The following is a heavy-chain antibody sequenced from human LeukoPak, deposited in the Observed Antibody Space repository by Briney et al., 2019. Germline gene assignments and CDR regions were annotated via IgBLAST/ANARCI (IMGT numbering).Heavy chain of an antibody. D-gene: IGHD6-13*01. CDR1: GGSFSGYY. CDR2: IYYSGNT. J-gene: IGHJ3*02. CDR3: ARDLYSSRTNDAFVI. Sequence: PSETLSLTCAVYGGSFSGYYWSWIRQPPGKGLEWIGSIYYSGNTYYNPSLKSRVTISVDTSKNQFSLKLSSVTAADTAVYYCARDLYSSRTNDAFVIWGQGTMVTVSS. V-gene: IGHV4-34*01.